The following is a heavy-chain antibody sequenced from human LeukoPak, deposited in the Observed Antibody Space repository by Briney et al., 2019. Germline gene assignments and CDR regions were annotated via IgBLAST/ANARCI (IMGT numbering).Heavy chain of an antibody. CDR2: INHSGST. Sequence: AETLSLTCAVYGGSFSGYYWSWIRQPPGKGLEWIGEINHSGSTNYNPSLKSRVTISVDTSKNQFSLKLSSVTAADTAVYYCARGQAMGYYFDYWGQGTLVTVSS. CDR1: GGSFSGYY. CDR3: ARGQAMGYYFDY. D-gene: IGHD5-18*01. J-gene: IGHJ4*02. V-gene: IGHV4-34*01.